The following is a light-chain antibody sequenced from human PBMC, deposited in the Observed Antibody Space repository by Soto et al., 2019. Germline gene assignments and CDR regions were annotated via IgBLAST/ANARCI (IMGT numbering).Light chain of an antibody. J-gene: IGKJ1*01. CDR3: QHYNNWPT. CDR2: GAS. Sequence: EIVLTQSPVTLSVSPGERATLSCRASQSVSTNLAWYQQKPGQAPRVLIYGASTRATNIPARFSGSGSGTDFTLTISSLQSEDFAVYYCQHYNNWPTFGQGTKVDIK. V-gene: IGKV3-15*01. CDR1: QSVSTN.